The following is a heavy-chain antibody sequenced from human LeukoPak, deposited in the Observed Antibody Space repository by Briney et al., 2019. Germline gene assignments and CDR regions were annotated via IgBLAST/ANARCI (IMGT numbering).Heavy chain of an antibody. D-gene: IGHD3-9*01. CDR1: GGSISSSSYY. Sequence: SETLSLTCTVSGGSISSSSYYWSWIRQPPGKGLEWIGYIYYSGSTNYNPFLQSRVTISVDTSKNQFSLKLSSVTAADTAVYYCARHAYFDWLSTWWWFDPWGQGTLVTVSS. CDR3: ARHAYFDWLSTWWWFDP. CDR2: IYYSGST. J-gene: IGHJ5*02. V-gene: IGHV4-61*05.